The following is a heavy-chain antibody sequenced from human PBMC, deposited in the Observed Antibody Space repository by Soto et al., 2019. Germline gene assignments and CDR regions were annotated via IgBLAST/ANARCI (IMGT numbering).Heavy chain of an antibody. CDR1: GGSISSSSYY. J-gene: IGHJ6*02. Sequence: NPSETLSLTCTVSGGSISSSSYYWGWIRQPPGKGLEWIGNIYYSGSTYYNPSLKSRVTISVDTSKNQFSLKLSSVTAADTAVYYCARSLQYYDILTGYYKSFYGMDVWGQGTTVTVSS. V-gene: IGHV4-39*07. D-gene: IGHD3-9*01. CDR3: ARSLQYYDILTGYYKSFYGMDV. CDR2: IYYSGST.